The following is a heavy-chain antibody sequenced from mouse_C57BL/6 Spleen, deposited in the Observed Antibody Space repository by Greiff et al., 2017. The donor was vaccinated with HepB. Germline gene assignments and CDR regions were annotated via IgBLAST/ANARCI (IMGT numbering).Heavy chain of an antibody. CDR3: EKIYDYDGWFAY. CDR1: GYTFTDYN. CDR2: INPNNGGT. V-gene: IGHV1-22*01. J-gene: IGHJ3*01. D-gene: IGHD2-4*01. Sequence: DVKLVESGPELVKPGASVKMSCKASGYTFTDYNMHWVKQSHGKSLEWIGYINPNNGGTSYNQKFKGKATLTVNKSSSTAYMELRSLTSEDSAVYYCEKIYDYDGWFAYWGQGTLVTVSA.